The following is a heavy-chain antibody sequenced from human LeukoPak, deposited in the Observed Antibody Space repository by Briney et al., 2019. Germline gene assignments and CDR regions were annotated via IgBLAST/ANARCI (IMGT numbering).Heavy chain of an antibody. CDR3: ARGSRGYSSSWYGFDY. J-gene: IGHJ4*02. D-gene: IGHD6-13*01. V-gene: IGHV1-69*04. CDR2: IIHILGIA. Sequence: GASVKVSCKASGGTFSSYAISWVRQAPGQGLEWMGRIIHILGIANYAQKFQGRVTITADKSTSTAYMGPRNLRSEDTAVYYCARGSRGYSSSWYGFDYWGQGTLVTVSS. CDR1: GGTFSSYA.